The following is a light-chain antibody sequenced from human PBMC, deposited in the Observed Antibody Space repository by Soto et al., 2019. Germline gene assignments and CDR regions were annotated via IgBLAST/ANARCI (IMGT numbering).Light chain of an antibody. CDR2: DVS. Sequence: QSVLTQPASVSVSPGQSITISCTGTSSDVGGYNYVSWYQQHPGKAPKLMIYDVSNRPSGVSNRFSGSKSGNTAPLTISGLQAEDEADYYCSSYTSSSTLYVFGTGTKVTVL. CDR1: SSDVGGYNY. J-gene: IGLJ1*01. CDR3: SSYTSSSTLYV. V-gene: IGLV2-14*01.